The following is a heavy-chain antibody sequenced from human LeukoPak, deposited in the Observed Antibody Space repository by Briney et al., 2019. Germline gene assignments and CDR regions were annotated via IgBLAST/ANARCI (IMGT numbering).Heavy chain of an antibody. V-gene: IGHV4-38-2*02. CDR3: AREGDY. Sequence: SETLSLTCAVSGYSVSSGYYWGWIRQPPGKGLEWIGSIYHSGNTYYNPSLQSRLTISVDTSKNQFSLRLSSVPAAHTAVYYCAREGDYWRQGTLVTVSS. CDR2: IYHSGNT. CDR1: GYSVSSGYY. J-gene: IGHJ4*02.